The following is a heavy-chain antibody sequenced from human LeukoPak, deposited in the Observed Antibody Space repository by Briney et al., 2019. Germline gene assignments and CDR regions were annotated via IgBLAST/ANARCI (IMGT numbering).Heavy chain of an antibody. D-gene: IGHD3-22*01. J-gene: IGHJ3*02. V-gene: IGHV4-59*11. Sequence: PSETLSLTCSVSGDSITRHFWSCIRPPQGTGLEWIAFIHYSGRTKYNPSLQSRVTISVDTSENEFSLRLTSVTAADTAVYYCARLLDNDSSGDPDTFDMWGQGTVVTVSS. CDR2: IHYSGRT. CDR1: GDSITRHF. CDR3: ARLLDNDSSGDPDTFDM.